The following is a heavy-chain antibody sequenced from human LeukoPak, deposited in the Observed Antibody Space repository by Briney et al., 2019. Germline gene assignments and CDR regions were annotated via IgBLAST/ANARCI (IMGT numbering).Heavy chain of an antibody. J-gene: IGHJ4*02. D-gene: IGHD6-19*01. CDR2: MYYTGST. CDR1: GGSISTYY. V-gene: IGHV4-59*01. Sequence: SETLSLTCTVSGGSISTYYWSWLRQPPGKGLEWIGYMYYTGSTKYNPSLKSRVTISVDTFKNQFSLKLSSVTAADTAVYYCARETSYRSGLSLFDYWGQGTLVTVSS. CDR3: ARETSYRSGLSLFDY.